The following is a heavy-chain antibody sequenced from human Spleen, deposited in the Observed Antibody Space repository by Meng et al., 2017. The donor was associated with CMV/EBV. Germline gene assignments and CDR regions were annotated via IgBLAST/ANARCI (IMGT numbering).Heavy chain of an antibody. D-gene: IGHD3-10*01. J-gene: IGHJ4*02. V-gene: IGHV4-34*01. CDR2: INHSGGT. Sequence: SETLSLTCAVYGGSFSGYYWSWIRQPPGKGLEWIGEINHSGGTNYNPSLKSRVTIPVDTSKNQFSLKLTSVTAADTAVYYCARQGRHWGQGTLVTVSS. CDR3: ARQGRH. CDR1: GGSFSGYY.